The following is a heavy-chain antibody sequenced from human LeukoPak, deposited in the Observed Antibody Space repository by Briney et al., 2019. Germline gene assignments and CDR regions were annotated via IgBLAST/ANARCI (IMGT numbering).Heavy chain of an antibody. CDR3: ARRSQYSSSWYFDY. Sequence: GESLKISCKASGYSFTTYWIGWVRQVPGKGLEWVGIIYPADSTAKYSPSFQGQVTISVDKSISTAYLQWSRLEASDTAVFYCARRSQYSSSWYFDYWGQGTLVTVSS. CDR2: IYPADSTA. V-gene: IGHV5-51*01. CDR1: GYSFTTYW. J-gene: IGHJ4*02. D-gene: IGHD6-13*01.